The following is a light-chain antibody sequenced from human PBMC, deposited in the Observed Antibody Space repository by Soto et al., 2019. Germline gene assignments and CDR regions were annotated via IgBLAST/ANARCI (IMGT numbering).Light chain of an antibody. J-gene: IGKJ1*01. CDR3: QQRYNWPPT. CDR2: DAS. CDR1: QTLSTY. Sequence: EIVLTQSPATLSLSPGDRATLSCRASQTLSTYVAWYQQKPGQAPRLLIYDASNRATGIPARFSGSGSGADFTLTISSREPEDFAVYYCQQRYNWPPTFGQGTKVEI. V-gene: IGKV3-11*01.